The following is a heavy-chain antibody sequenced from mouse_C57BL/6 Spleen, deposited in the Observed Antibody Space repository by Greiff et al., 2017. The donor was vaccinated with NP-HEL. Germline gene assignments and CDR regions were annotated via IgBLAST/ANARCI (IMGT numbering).Heavy chain of an antibody. CDR1: GYAFTNYL. Sequence: QVQLQQSGAELVRPGTSVKVSCKASGYAFTNYLIEWVKQRPGQGLEWIGVINPGSGGTNYNEKFKGKATLTADKSSSTAYMQLSSLTSEDSAVYFCARHDGLTPFDYWGQGTTLTVSS. J-gene: IGHJ2*01. V-gene: IGHV1-54*01. D-gene: IGHD2-3*01. CDR2: INPGSGGT. CDR3: ARHDGLTPFDY.